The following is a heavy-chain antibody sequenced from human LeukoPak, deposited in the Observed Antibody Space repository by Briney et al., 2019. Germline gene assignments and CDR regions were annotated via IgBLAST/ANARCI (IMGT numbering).Heavy chain of an antibody. Sequence: SQTLSLTCTVSGGSISSGGYYWSWIRQHPGKGLEWIGYICYSGSTYYNPSLKSRVTISVDTSKNQFSLKLSSVTAADTAVYYCARTGDYGSGSPYYFDYWGQGTLVTVSS. D-gene: IGHD3-10*01. CDR3: ARTGDYGSGSPYYFDY. CDR1: GGSISSGGYY. J-gene: IGHJ4*02. V-gene: IGHV4-31*03. CDR2: ICYSGST.